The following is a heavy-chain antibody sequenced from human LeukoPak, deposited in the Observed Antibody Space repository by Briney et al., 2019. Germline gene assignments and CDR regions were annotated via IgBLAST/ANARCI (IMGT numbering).Heavy chain of an antibody. J-gene: IGHJ4*02. CDR2: INHSGST. Sequence: SETLSLTCAVHGGSFSGYYWSWIRQPPGKGLEWIGEINHSGSTNYNPSLKSRVTISVDTSKNQFSLKLSSVTAADTAVYYCAREVVVVAATRVGFDYWGQGTLVTVSS. CDR3: AREVVVVAATRVGFDY. CDR1: GGSFSGYY. D-gene: IGHD2-15*01. V-gene: IGHV4-34*01.